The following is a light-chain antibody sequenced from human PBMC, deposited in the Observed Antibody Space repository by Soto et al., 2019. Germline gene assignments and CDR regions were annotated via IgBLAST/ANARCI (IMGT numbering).Light chain of an antibody. CDR3: AAWDDSLSAYVV. Sequence: QSELTQPPSASGTPGQRVTISCSGSSSNIGSNYVYWYQQFPGTAPKLLIYRNNQRPSGVPDRFSGSKSGTSASLAISGLRSEDEADYYCAAWDDSLSAYVVFGGGTKLTVL. CDR1: SSNIGSNY. V-gene: IGLV1-47*01. CDR2: RNN. J-gene: IGLJ2*01.